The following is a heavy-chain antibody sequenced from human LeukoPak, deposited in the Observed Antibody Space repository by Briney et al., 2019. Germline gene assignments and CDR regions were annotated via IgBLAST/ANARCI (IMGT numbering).Heavy chain of an antibody. Sequence: KTSETLSLTCTVSGGSISSYYWSWIRQPPGKGLEWIGYIYYSGSTNYNPSLKSRVTISVDTSKNQFSLKLSSVTAADTAVYYCARVRTMWDGVGMDVWGQGTTVTVSS. D-gene: IGHD3-10*02. V-gene: IGHV4-59*01. CDR1: GGSISSYY. J-gene: IGHJ6*02. CDR2: IYYSGST. CDR3: ARVRTMWDGVGMDV.